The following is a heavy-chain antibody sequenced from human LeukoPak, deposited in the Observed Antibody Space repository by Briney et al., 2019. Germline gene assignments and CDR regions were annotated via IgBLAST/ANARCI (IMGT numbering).Heavy chain of an antibody. D-gene: IGHD1-1*01. CDR3: ARGRVSSSTWYSTYYYYFYMDV. J-gene: IGHJ6*03. V-gene: IGHV4-59*01. CDR2: VDHTGST. Sequence: SETLSLTCGVSDDSITMYYWTWIRQPPGKGLEWIGYVDHTGSTNFNPSLNGRVSISRDTTKNLFSLRLRSVTAADTAVYFCARGRVSSSTWYSTYYYYFYMDVGGKGTTVTVSS. CDR1: DDSITMYY.